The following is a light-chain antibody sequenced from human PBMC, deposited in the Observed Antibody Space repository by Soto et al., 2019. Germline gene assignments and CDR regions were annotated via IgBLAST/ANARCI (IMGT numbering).Light chain of an antibody. CDR2: EDN. J-gene: IGLJ3*02. V-gene: IGLV6-57*01. CDR1: SGSIASNY. CDR3: QSYDSSNPWV. Sequence: NLMLTQPHSVSESPGKTVTISCTRSSGSIASNYVQWYQQRPGSSPTTVIYEDNQRPSGVPDRFSGSIDSSSNSASLTISGLKTEDEADYYCQSYDSSNPWVFGGGTKLTVL.